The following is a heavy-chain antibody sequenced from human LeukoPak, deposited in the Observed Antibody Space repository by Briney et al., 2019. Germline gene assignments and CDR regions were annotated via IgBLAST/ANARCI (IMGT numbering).Heavy chain of an antibody. CDR1: GGSISSYY. V-gene: IGHV4-59*01. Sequence: SETLSLTCTVSGGSISSYYWSWIRQPPGKGLEWIGYIYYSGSTNYNPSLKSRVTISVDTSKNQFSLKLSSVTAADMAVYYCARHTVYSGSYFRTTNWFDPWGQGTLVTVSS. D-gene: IGHD1-26*01. CDR2: IYYSGST. CDR3: ARHTVYSGSYFRTTNWFDP. J-gene: IGHJ5*02.